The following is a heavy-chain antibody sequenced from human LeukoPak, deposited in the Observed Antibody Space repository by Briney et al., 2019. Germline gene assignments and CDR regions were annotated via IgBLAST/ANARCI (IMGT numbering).Heavy chain of an antibody. J-gene: IGHJ3*02. D-gene: IGHD6-13*01. CDR3: ARFASLYSRSWYYAFDI. Sequence: GASVKVSCKASGYTFISNDIHWVRQAPGQGLEWMGIINPSGGSTSYAQKFQGRVTMTRDTSTSTVYMELSSLRSEDTAVYYCARFASLYSRSWYYAFDIWGQGTMVTVSS. CDR1: GYTFISND. V-gene: IGHV1-46*01. CDR2: INPSGGST.